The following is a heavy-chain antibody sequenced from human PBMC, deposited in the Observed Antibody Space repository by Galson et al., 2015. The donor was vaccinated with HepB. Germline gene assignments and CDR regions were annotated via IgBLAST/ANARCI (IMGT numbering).Heavy chain of an antibody. Sequence: SLRLSCAASGFTFSDYYMSWIRQAPGKGLEWVSYISSSSSYTNYADSVKGRFTISRDNAKNSLYLQMNSLRAEDTAVYYCARAGSVILTGYYSYGMDVWGQGTTVTVSS. CDR2: ISSSSSYT. V-gene: IGHV3-11*06. D-gene: IGHD3-9*01. J-gene: IGHJ6*02. CDR3: ARAGSVILTGYYSYGMDV. CDR1: GFTFSDYY.